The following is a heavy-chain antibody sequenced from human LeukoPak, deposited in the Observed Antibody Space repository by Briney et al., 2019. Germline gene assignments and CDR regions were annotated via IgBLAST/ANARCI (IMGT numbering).Heavy chain of an antibody. CDR1: GGSISSYY. J-gene: IGHJ4*02. CDR3: ARVVVGAKVGDYFDY. Sequence: PSETLSLTCTVSGGSISSYYWSWIRQPPGKGLEWIGYIYYSGSTNYNPSLKSRVTISVDTSKNQFSLKLSSVTAADTAVYYCARVVVGAKVGDYFDYWGQGTLVTVSS. CDR2: IYYSGST. D-gene: IGHD1-26*01. V-gene: IGHV4-59*08.